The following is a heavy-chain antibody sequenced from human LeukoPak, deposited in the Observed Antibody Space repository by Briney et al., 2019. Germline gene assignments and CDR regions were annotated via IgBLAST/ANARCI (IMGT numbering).Heavy chain of an antibody. V-gene: IGHV3-43*02. J-gene: IGHJ6*03. CDR3: AKDSNSGSYYMDV. Sequence: GGSLRLSCAASGFTFSSYAMSWVRQAPGKGLEWVSTFSGSGGNTYYADSVKGRFTISRDNSKNSLYLQMNSLRTEDTALYYCAKDSNSGSYYMDVWGKGTTVTVSS. D-gene: IGHD1-26*01. CDR1: GFTFSSYA. CDR2: FSGSGGNT.